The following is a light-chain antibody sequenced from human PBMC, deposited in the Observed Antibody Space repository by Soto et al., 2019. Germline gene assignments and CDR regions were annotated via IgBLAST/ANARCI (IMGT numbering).Light chain of an antibody. CDR3: QQYFTWPRT. CDR1: QTISSS. J-gene: IGKJ2*02. CDR2: GAS. V-gene: IGKV3-15*01. Sequence: EIVMTQSPATLSVSPGEKVTLSCRASQTISSSLVWFQQKSGQAPRVLIYGASTRATGIPARFSGSGSGTEFTLSISSLQSEDFGVYYCQQYFTWPRTFGQGTKLEIK.